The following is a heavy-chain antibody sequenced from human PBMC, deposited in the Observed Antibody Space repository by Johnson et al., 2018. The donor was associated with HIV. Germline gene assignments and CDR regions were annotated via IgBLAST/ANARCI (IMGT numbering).Heavy chain of an antibody. CDR3: AREIGGSYYRDAFDI. CDR1: GFTVSSNY. D-gene: IGHD1-26*01. J-gene: IGHJ3*02. Sequence: VQLVESGGGVVQPGGSLRLSCAASGFTVSSNYMSWVRQAPGQGLEWVSVIYSGGSTFYVDSVKGRFTISRDSSKNTLYLQMNSLRAEDTAVYYCAREIGGSYYRDAFDIWGQGTMVTVSS. V-gene: IGHV3-66*01. CDR2: IYSGGST.